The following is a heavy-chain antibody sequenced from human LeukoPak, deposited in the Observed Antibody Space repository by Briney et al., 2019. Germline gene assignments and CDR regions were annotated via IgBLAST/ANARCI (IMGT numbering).Heavy chain of an antibody. Sequence: GGSLRLSCAASGFTFSSYAMSLVRQAPGKGLEWVSAISGSGGSTYYADSVKGRFTISRDNSKNTLYLQMNSLRAEDTAVYYCGIRFLEWSPGRGDDYWGQGTLVTVSS. CDR1: GFTFSSYA. CDR2: ISGSGGST. CDR3: GIRFLEWSPGRGDDY. J-gene: IGHJ4*02. D-gene: IGHD3-3*01. V-gene: IGHV3-23*01.